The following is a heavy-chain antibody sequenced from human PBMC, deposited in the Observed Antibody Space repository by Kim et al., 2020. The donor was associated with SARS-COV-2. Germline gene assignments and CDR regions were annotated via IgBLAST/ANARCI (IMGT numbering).Heavy chain of an antibody. CDR2: IIPIFGTA. D-gene: IGHD3-10*01. Sequence: SVKVSCKASGGTFSSYAISWVRQAPGQGLEWMGGIIPIFGTANYAQKFQGRVTITADESTSTAYMELSSLRSEDTAVYYCARVLLWFGELRHFDYWGQGTLVTVSS. CDR3: ARVLLWFGELRHFDY. CDR1: GGTFSSYA. V-gene: IGHV1-69*13. J-gene: IGHJ4*02.